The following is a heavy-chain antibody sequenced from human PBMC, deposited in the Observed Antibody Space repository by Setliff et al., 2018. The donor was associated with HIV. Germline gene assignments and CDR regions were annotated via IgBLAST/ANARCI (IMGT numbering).Heavy chain of an antibody. D-gene: IGHD7-27*01. Sequence: ASVKVSCKASGYIFTGYYMHWVRRAPGQGFEWMGWINPDNGRTQYGQKFQGRLTLTRDTSIRTAYMELSGLTFDDTAMYYCARDRRAGVYYYTDVWGTGTTVTVAS. J-gene: IGHJ6*03. CDR3: ARDRRAGVYYYTDV. V-gene: IGHV1-2*02. CDR2: INPDNGRT. CDR1: GYIFTGYY.